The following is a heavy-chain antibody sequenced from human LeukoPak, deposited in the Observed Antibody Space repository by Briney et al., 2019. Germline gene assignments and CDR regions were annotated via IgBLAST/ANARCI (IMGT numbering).Heavy chain of an antibody. CDR3: AREANWANFDY. J-gene: IGHJ4*02. CDR2: ISYDGSNK. CDR1: GFTFSSYA. V-gene: IGHV3-30-3*01. Sequence: GGSLRLSCAASGFTSGFTFSSYAMHWVRQAPGKGLEWVAVISYDGSNKYYADSVKGRFTISRDNSKNTLYLQMNSLRAEDTAVYYCAREANWANFDYWGQGTLVTVSS. D-gene: IGHD7-27*01.